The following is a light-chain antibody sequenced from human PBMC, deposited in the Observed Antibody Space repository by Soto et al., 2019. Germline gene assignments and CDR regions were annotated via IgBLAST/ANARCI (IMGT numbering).Light chain of an antibody. CDR2: ANN. CDR3: QSYDRSMTGSV. Sequence: QSLLTQPPSVSRAPGHRFTISFTGNISNIRGAYDVHCYQQHPGTAPKLLIYANNYRPSGVPDRFSCSQSGTSASLSITGLQAEDAADYYCQSYDRSMTGSVFGTGTKATVL. J-gene: IGLJ1*01. V-gene: IGLV1-40*01. CDR1: ISNIRGAYD.